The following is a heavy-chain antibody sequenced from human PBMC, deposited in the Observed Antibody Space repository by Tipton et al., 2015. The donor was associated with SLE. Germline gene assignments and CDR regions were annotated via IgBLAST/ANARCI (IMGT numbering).Heavy chain of an antibody. CDR2: IYSGGSP. CDR3: ARFIAVESFDY. J-gene: IGHJ4*02. Sequence: AVCGFTFSSYAMSWVRQAPGKGLEWVSLIYSGGSPYYADSVKGRFTISRDDFKNTLYLQMTSLRAEDTAVYYCARFIAVESFDYWGQGTLVTVS. D-gene: IGHD6-19*01. CDR1: GFTFSSYA. V-gene: IGHV3-23*03.